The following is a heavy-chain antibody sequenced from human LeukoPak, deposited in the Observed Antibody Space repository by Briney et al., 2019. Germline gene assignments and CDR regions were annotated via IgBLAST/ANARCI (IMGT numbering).Heavy chain of an antibody. CDR2: IYPGDSDT. Sequence: GESLKISCKGSGYSFTSYWIGWVRQIPGKGLEWMGIIYPGDSDTRYSPSFQGQVPISADKSISTAYLQWSSLKASGTAMYYCARHSGTIFGVVPFDPWGQGTLVTVSS. J-gene: IGHJ5*02. CDR3: ARHSGTIFGVVPFDP. V-gene: IGHV5-51*01. CDR1: GYSFTSYW. D-gene: IGHD3-3*01.